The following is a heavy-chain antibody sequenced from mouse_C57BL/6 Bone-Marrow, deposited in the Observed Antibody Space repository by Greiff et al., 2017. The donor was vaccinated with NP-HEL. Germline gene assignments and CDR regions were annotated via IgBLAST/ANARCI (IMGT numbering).Heavy chain of an antibody. J-gene: IGHJ2*01. CDR3: ARRNWDVGYYFDY. CDR1: GYTFTDYY. D-gene: IGHD4-1*01. Sequence: EVQLQESGPELVKPGASVKIPCKASGYTFTDYYMDWVKQSHGKSLEWIGDINPNNGGTIYNQKFKGKATLTVDKSSSTAYMELRSLTSEDTAVYYCARRNWDVGYYFDYWGQGTTLTVSS. CDR2: INPNNGGT. V-gene: IGHV1-18*01.